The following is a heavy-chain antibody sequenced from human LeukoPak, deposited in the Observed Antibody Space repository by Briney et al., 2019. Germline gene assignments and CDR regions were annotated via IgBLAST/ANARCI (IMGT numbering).Heavy chain of an antibody. CDR1: GGSFSGYY. D-gene: IGHD5-24*01. Sequence: SETLSLTCAVYGGSFSGYYWSWIRQPPGKGLEWIGEISHSGSTNYNPSLKSRVTISVDTSKNQFSLKLSSVTAADTAVYYCARGASRDGYSDFDYWGQGTLVTVSS. CDR3: ARGASRDGYSDFDY. CDR2: ISHSGST. V-gene: IGHV4-34*01. J-gene: IGHJ4*02.